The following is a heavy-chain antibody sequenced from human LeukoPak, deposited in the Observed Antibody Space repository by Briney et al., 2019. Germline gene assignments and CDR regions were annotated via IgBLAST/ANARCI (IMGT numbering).Heavy chain of an antibody. V-gene: IGHV1-2*02. J-gene: IGHJ6*03. CDR3: ARTYCTNGVCYTFMVDYMDV. D-gene: IGHD2-8*01. CDR2: INPNSGGT. CDR1: GYTFTGYY. Sequence: ASVKVSCKASGYTFTGYYMHWVRQAPGQGLEWMGWINPNSGGTNYAQKFQGRVTMTRDTSISTAYMELSRLRSDDTAVYYCARTYCTNGVCYTFMVDYMDVWGKGTTVTVSS.